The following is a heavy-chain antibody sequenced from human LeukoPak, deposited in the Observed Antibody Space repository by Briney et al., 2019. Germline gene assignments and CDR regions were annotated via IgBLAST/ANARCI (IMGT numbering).Heavy chain of an antibody. J-gene: IGHJ4*02. V-gene: IGHV4-59*01. CDR3: ARGQEIVTGYSFFDY. D-gene: IGHD3-9*01. CDR2: IYYSGST. CDR1: GGSISSYY. Sequence: SETLSLTCTVSGGSISSYYWSWIRQPPGKGLEWIGYIYYSGSTNYNPSLKSRVTISVDTSKNQFSLKLSSVTAADTAVYYCARGQEIVTGYSFFDYWGQGTLVTVSS.